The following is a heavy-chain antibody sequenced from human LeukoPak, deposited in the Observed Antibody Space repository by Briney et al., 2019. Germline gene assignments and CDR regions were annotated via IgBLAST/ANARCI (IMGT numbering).Heavy chain of an antibody. Sequence: GGSLRLSCAASGFTVSDNYMSWVRQAPGKGLEWVSVMYSGGDTYYANSVKGRFTFSRGISKNTLFLQMNGLTTEDTAMYYCARDAPQVPAAGVLASWGQGTLVTVSS. CDR2: MYSGGDT. D-gene: IGHD6-13*01. V-gene: IGHV3-53*01. J-gene: IGHJ5*02. CDR1: GFTVSDNY. CDR3: ARDAPQVPAAGVLAS.